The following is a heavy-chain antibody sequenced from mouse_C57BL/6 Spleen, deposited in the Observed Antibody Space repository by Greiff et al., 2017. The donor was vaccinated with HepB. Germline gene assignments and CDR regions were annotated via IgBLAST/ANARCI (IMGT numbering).Heavy chain of an antibody. J-gene: IGHJ2*01. CDR1: GYSITSGYY. D-gene: IGHD2-4*01. CDR2: ISYDGSN. Sequence: EVKLMESGPGLVKPSQSLSLTCSVTGYSITSGYYWNWIRQFPGNKLEWMGYISYDGSNNYNPSLKNRISITRDTSKNQVFLKLNSVTTEDTATYYCARRGYYDYDEGFDYWGQGTTLTVSS. V-gene: IGHV3-6*01. CDR3: ARRGYYDYDEGFDY.